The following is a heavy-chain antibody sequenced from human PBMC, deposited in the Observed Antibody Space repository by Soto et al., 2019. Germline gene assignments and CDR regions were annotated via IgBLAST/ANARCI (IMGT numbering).Heavy chain of an antibody. V-gene: IGHV3-30*18. D-gene: IGHD3-9*01. Sequence: QVQLVESGGGVVQPGRSLRLSCAASGFTFSSYGMHWVRQAPGKGLEWVAVISYDGSNKYYADSVKGRFTISRDNSKNTLYLQMNSLRAEDTAVYYCAKDLRYFDWLLRPYYYYYGMDVWGQGTTVTVSS. CDR1: GFTFSSYG. CDR2: ISYDGSNK. J-gene: IGHJ6*02. CDR3: AKDLRYFDWLLRPYYYYYGMDV.